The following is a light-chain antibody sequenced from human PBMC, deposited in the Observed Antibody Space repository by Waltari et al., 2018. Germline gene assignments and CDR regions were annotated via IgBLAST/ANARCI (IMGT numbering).Light chain of an antibody. Sequence: QSALTQPASVSGSPGQSITISCTGSTRDIGTYNYVSWYQQHPDKAPKLIISEVTNRPSGVSDRFSGSKSGYTASLTISGLQAEDEGDYYCMSYTRSSTYVFGTGTKVTVL. CDR1: TRDIGTYNY. CDR2: EVT. V-gene: IGLV2-14*01. J-gene: IGLJ1*01. CDR3: MSYTRSSTYV.